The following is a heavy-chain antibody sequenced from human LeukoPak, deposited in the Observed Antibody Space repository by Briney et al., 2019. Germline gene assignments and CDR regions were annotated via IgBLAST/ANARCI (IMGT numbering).Heavy chain of an antibody. CDR1: GFTFSSYG. Sequence: GRSLRLSCAASGFTFSSYGMHWVRQAPGKGLEWVAVIWYDGSNKYYADSVKGRFTISRDNSKNTLYLQMNSLRAEDTAVYYCAKGSVSVVVPAVIPYYWGQGTLVTVSS. CDR2: IWYDGSNK. V-gene: IGHV3-33*06. J-gene: IGHJ4*02. CDR3: AKGSVSVVVPAVIPYY. D-gene: IGHD2-2*01.